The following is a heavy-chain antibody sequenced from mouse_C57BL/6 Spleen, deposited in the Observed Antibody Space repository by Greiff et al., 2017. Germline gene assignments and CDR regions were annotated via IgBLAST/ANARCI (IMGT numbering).Heavy chain of an antibody. CDR3: ARDSNDGAY. Sequence: QVQLQQSGAELVKPGASVKISCKASGYAFSSYWMNWVKQRPGKGLEWIGQIYPGDGDTNYNGQFKGKATMTVSKSSSTASMDLARLPSTDSAVYYGARDSNDGAYWGQGTLVTVSA. V-gene: IGHV1-80*01. CDR2: IYPGDGDT. J-gene: IGHJ3*01. CDR1: GYAFSSYW. D-gene: IGHD2-12*01.